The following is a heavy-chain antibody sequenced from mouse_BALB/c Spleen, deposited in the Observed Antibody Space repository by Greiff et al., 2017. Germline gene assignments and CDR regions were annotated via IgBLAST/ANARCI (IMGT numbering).Heavy chain of an antibody. J-gene: IGHJ3*01. CDR2: ISSGGST. D-gene: IGHD2-4*01. CDR3: ARKILYDYGGAWFAY. Sequence: EVKLVESGGGLVKPGGSLKLSCAASGFTFSSYAMSWVRQTPEKRLEWVASISSGGSTYYPDSVKGRFTISRDNARNILYLQMSSLRSEDTAMYYCARKILYDYGGAWFAYWGQGTLVTVSA. CDR1: GFTFSSYA. V-gene: IGHV5-6-5*01.